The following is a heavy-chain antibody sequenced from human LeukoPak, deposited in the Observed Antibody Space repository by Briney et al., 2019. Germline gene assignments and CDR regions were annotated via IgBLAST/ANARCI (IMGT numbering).Heavy chain of an antibody. Sequence: ASVKVSCKASGYTFTAYYMHWVRQAPGQGLEWMGWINPNSGGTNYAQKFQGRVTMTRDTSITTAYMELSSLRSEDTAVYYCARGSSSSWYRYYGMDVWGQGTTVTVSS. CDR2: INPNSGGT. D-gene: IGHD6-13*01. J-gene: IGHJ6*02. CDR1: GYTFTAYY. V-gene: IGHV1-2*02. CDR3: ARGSSSSWYRYYGMDV.